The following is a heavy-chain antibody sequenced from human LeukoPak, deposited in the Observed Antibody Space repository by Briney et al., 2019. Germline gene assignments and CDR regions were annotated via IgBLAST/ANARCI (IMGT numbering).Heavy chain of an antibody. Sequence: GGSLRLSCAASGFTFDEYAMHWVRQAPGKGLEWVSLISGDGGSTHYAESVKGRFTISRDNRKSSLHLQMNSLRTEDTALYYCAKDSSSRSLTRYYYYGMDVWGQGTTVTVSS. CDR2: ISGDGGST. D-gene: IGHD6-13*01. CDR3: AKDSSSRSLTRYYYYGMDV. J-gene: IGHJ6*02. V-gene: IGHV3-43*02. CDR1: GFTFDEYA.